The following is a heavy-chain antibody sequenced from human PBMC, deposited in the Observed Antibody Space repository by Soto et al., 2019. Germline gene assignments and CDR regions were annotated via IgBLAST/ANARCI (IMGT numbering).Heavy chain of an antibody. CDR2: ISFDGSTK. CDR1: GFTFSNSG. D-gene: IGHD2-8*02. J-gene: IGHJ4*02. V-gene: IGHV3-30*03. Sequence: QVQLVESGGGMVQPGRSLRLSCAASGFTFSNSGMHWVRQAPGKGLEWVAVISFDGSTKYYADSVKGRFTISRDNSKNTLYLEMNSLRGDDAAVYYCTGQIASGYWGQGTLVTVSS. CDR3: TGQIASGY.